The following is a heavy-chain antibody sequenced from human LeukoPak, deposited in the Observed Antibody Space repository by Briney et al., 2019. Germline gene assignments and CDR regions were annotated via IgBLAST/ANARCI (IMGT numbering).Heavy chain of an antibody. Sequence: GRSLRLSCAASGFTFSSYAMHWVRQAPGKGLEWVAVISYDGSNKYYADSVKGRFTISRDNSKNTLYLQMNSLRAEDTAVYYCAKGLAAAGPRVAFDIWGQGTMVTVSS. D-gene: IGHD6-13*01. V-gene: IGHV3-30-3*01. J-gene: IGHJ3*02. CDR3: AKGLAAAGPRVAFDI. CDR1: GFTFSSYA. CDR2: ISYDGSNK.